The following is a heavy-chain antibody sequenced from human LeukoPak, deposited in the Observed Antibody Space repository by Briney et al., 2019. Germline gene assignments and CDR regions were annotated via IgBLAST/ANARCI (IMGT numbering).Heavy chain of an antibody. CDR3: ATGQRYTSGWYGDAFDI. J-gene: IGHJ3*02. Sequence: GGSLRLSCAASGFTFSSYGMNWIRQTPGKGPEWVSYISSSSTMYYTDSVKGRFTISRDNAKNTLYLQMDSLRAEDTAVYYCATGQRYTSGWYGDAFDIWGHGTMVTVSS. CDR1: GFTFSSYG. D-gene: IGHD6-19*01. V-gene: IGHV3-69-1*02. CDR2: ISSSSTM.